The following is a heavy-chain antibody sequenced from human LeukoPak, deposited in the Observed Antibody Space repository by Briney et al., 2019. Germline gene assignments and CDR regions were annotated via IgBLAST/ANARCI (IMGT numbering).Heavy chain of an antibody. Sequence: ASVKVSCKASGYTFTSYGISWVRQAPGQGLEWMGWISAYNGNTNYAQKLQGRVTMTTDTSTSTAYMELRSLRSDDTAVYYCARFKRQQLWLSYYFDFWGQGTQLTVSS. CDR1: GYTFTSYG. V-gene: IGHV1-18*01. J-gene: IGHJ4*02. CDR2: ISAYNGNT. D-gene: IGHD5-18*01. CDR3: ARFKRQQLWLSYYFDF.